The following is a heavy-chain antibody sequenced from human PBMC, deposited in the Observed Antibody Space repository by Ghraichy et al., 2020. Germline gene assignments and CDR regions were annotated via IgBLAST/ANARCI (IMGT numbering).Heavy chain of an antibody. D-gene: IGHD5-24*01. CDR1: GFTFNDYS. J-gene: IGHJ4*02. CDR2: ISCDSSSI. CDR3: ARQVTSRDDYNSPIHF. Sequence: GGSLRLSCAASGFTFNDYSMHWVRQAPGKGLEWVSGISCDSSSIGYADSVKGRFTISRDNAKNSLYLQMNSLRAEDTALYYCARQVTSRDDYNSPIHFLGQGTLVTVSS. V-gene: IGHV3-9*01.